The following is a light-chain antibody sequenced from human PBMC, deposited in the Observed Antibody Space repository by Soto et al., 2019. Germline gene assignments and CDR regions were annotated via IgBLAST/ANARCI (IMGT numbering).Light chain of an antibody. J-gene: IGKJ1*01. Sequence: EIVLTQSPATLSLSPGKRATLSCRASQSVSSYFAWNQQKPGQAPRLLIHDASSRATGIPARFSGSGSGTDFTLTISSLEPEDFAVYYCQRRSNWSTTFGQGTKVDIK. CDR3: QRRSNWSTT. CDR1: QSVSSY. CDR2: DAS. V-gene: IGKV3-11*01.